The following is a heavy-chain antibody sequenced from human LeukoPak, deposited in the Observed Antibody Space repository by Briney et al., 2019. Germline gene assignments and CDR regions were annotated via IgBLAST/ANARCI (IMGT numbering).Heavy chain of an antibody. J-gene: IGHJ4*02. Sequence: PGGSLRLSCAASGFTFSSYAMHWVRQAPGKGLEWVAVISYDGSNKYYADSVKGRFTISRDNSKNTLYLQMNSLRAEDTAVYYCARDKSMVRGDAFDYWGQGTLVTVSS. CDR2: ISYDGSNK. CDR1: GFTFSSYA. D-gene: IGHD3-10*01. CDR3: ARDKSMVRGDAFDY. V-gene: IGHV3-30*04.